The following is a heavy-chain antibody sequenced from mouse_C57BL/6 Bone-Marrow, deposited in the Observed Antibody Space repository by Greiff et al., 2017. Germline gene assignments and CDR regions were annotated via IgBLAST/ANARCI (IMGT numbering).Heavy chain of an antibody. CDR1: GYTFTDYY. CDR2: INPNNGGT. D-gene: IGHD2-2*01. J-gene: IGHJ3*01. Sequence: VQLQQSGPELVKPGASVKISCKASGYTFTDYYMNWVKQSHGKSLEWIGDINPNNGGTSYNQKFKGKATLTVDKSSSTAYMELRSLTSEDSAVYYCVDGYGAYWGQGALVTVSA. V-gene: IGHV1-26*01. CDR3: VDGYGAY.